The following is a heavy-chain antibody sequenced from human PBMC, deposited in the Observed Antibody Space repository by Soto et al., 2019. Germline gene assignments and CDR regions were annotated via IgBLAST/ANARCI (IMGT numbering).Heavy chain of an antibody. V-gene: IGHV2-5*02. Sequence: QITLRESGPTLVKPTETLTLTCTFSGFSVTSDGVAVAWIRQPPGKGLEWLALIYWDDDKRYNPSLSSRLSSVADTSNNQVVLTMTDMDPVDTATYYCAHMDDYDAPQPRWVDPWGQGTPVTVSS. J-gene: IGHJ5*02. D-gene: IGHD4-17*01. CDR2: IYWDDDK. CDR1: GFSVTSDGVA. CDR3: AHMDDYDAPQPRWVDP.